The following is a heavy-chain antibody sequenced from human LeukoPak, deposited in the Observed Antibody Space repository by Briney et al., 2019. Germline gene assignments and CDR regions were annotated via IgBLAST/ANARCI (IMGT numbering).Heavy chain of an antibody. V-gene: IGHV4-31*02. CDR1: GFTFSSYA. Sequence: KPGGSLGLSCVASGFTFSSYAMSWIRQHPGKGLEWIGYIYYSGSTYYNPSLKSRVTISVDTSKNQFSLKLSSVTAADTAVYYCARGVGVLLWFGELESWFDPWGQGTLVTVSS. CDR2: IYYSGST. J-gene: IGHJ5*02. D-gene: IGHD3-10*01. CDR3: ARGVGVLLWFGELESWFDP.